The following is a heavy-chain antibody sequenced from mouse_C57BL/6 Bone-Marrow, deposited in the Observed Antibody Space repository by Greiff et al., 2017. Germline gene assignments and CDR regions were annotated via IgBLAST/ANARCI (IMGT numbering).Heavy chain of an antibody. CDR3: ARYDHGSSSWFAY. CDR1: GFTFTDYY. J-gene: IGHJ3*01. Sequence: EVQVVESGGGLVQPGGSLSLSCAASGFTFTDYYMSWVRQPPGKALEWLGFIRNKANGYTTEYSASVKGRFTISRDNSQSILYLQMNALRAEDSATYYCARYDHGSSSWFAYWGQGTLVTVSA. D-gene: IGHD1-1*01. CDR2: IRNKANGYTT. V-gene: IGHV7-3*01.